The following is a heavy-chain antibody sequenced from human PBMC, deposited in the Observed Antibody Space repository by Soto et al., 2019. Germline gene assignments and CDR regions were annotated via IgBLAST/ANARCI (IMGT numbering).Heavy chain of an antibody. CDR1: GYTFTSYG. V-gene: IGHV1-18*01. J-gene: IGHJ3*02. Sequence: ASVKVSCKASGYTFTSYGISWVRQAPGQGLEWMGWISAYNGNTNYAQKLQGRVTMTTDTSTSTAYMELRSLRSDDTAVYYCAGEAGGIVVVIAPDAFDIWGQGTMVTVSS. D-gene: IGHD2-21*01. CDR2: ISAYNGNT. CDR3: AGEAGGIVVVIAPDAFDI.